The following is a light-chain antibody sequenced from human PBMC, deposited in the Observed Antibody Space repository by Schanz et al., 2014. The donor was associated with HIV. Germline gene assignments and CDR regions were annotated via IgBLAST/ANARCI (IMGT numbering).Light chain of an antibody. Sequence: DIQMTQSPSTLSASVGDRVTITCRAGQSLDRWLAWYQQKPGKAPKLLIYRASYLESGVPSRFSGSGSGTEFTLTITSLQPDDFATYFCQQYDRYSWTFGQGTKVEIK. CDR3: QQYDRYSWT. J-gene: IGKJ1*01. CDR1: QSLDRW. V-gene: IGKV1-5*03. CDR2: RAS.